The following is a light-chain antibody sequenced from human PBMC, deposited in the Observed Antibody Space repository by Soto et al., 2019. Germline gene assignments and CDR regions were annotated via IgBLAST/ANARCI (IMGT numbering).Light chain of an antibody. Sequence: QSALTQPASVSGSPGQSITISCTGTDSDVGGYNYVSWYQQHPGNAPKVMIYDVSNRPSGVSNRFSGSKSGNTASLIISGLQGEDGADYYSSSYTINGVGVFGGGTKL. CDR1: DSDVGGYNY. J-gene: IGLJ2*01. CDR3: SSYTINGVGV. V-gene: IGLV2-14*01. CDR2: DVS.